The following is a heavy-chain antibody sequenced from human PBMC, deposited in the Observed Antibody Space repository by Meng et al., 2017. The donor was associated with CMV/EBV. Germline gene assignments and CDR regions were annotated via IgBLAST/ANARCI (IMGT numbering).Heavy chain of an antibody. D-gene: IGHD6-13*01. J-gene: IGHJ5*02. CDR1: GFSLSTSGVG. V-gene: IGHV2-5*01. CDR2: IYWNDDK. CDR3: AHRLGSSWSNWFDP. Sequence: SGPTLVKPTQTLTLTCTFSGFSLSTSGVGVGWIRQPPGKALEWLALIYWNDDKRYGPSLKSRLTITKDTSKNQVVLTMTNMDPVDTATYYCAHRLGSSWSNWFDPWGQGTLVTVSS.